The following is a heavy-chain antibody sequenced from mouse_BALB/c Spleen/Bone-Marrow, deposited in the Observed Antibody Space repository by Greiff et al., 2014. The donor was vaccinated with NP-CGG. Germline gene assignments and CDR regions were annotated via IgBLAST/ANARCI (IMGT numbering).Heavy chain of an antibody. CDR1: GYTFTSYW. CDR3: TRGGPYFDV. D-gene: IGHD1-1*02. V-gene: IGHV1-69*02. CDR2: IYPSDSYT. Sequence: QVQLQQPGAELVRPGASVKLSCKASGYTFTSYWINWVKQGPGQGLEWIGNIYPSDSYTNYNQKFKDKATLTVDKSSSTAYMQLSSPTSEDSAVYYCTRGGPYFDVWGAGTTVTVSS. J-gene: IGHJ1*01.